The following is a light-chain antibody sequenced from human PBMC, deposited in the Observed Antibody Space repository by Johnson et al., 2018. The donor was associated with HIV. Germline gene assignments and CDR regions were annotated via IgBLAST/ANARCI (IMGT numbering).Light chain of an antibody. J-gene: IGLJ1*01. CDR1: SSNIGNNY. V-gene: IGLV1-51*01. CDR2: DNN. Sequence: QSVLTQPPSVSAAPGQKVTISCSGSSSNIGNNYVSWYQQLPGTDPKLLIYDNNKRPSGIPDRFSGSKSGTSATLGITGLQTGDEAVYYCGTWGSSRSAAGGFGTGTKVTVL. CDR3: GTWGSSRSAAGG.